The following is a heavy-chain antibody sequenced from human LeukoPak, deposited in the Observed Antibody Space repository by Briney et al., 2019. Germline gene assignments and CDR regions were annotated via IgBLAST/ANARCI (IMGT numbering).Heavy chain of an antibody. CDR2: IKQDESEK. CDR1: FTFXNYW. Sequence: FTFXNYWXXXVRQAPGKGMXXXXNIKQDESEKYYVDSVKGRFTISRDNAKSSLYLQMNSLRAEDTAVYYCARALDSSSSRYQAFEEWGQGTLVTVPS. J-gene: IGHJ4*02. D-gene: IGHD2-2*01. V-gene: IGHV3-7*01. CDR3: ARALDSSSSRYQAFEE.